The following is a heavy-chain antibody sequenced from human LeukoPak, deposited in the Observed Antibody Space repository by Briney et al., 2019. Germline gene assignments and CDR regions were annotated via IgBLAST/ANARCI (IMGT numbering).Heavy chain of an antibody. V-gene: IGHV1-69*13. D-gene: IGHD3-16*01. CDR1: GNSISNYA. CDR2: IIPIFGTA. Sequence: SVTVSCKASGNSISNYAVSWVRQAPGQGFEWMGGIIPIFGTADYAQKFQGRVTITADQSTSTTYMALSSLKSEDTATYYCTTRACHAGGCSSSFYYYYGLHFWGQGTTVSVSS. CDR3: TTRACHAGGCSSSFYYYYGLHF. J-gene: IGHJ6*02.